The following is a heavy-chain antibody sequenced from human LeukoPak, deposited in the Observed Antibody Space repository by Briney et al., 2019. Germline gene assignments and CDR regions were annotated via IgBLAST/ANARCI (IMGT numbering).Heavy chain of an antibody. V-gene: IGHV3-66*01. CDR3: ARVQRWLQLGYYYYGMDV. D-gene: IGHD5-24*01. CDR1: GFTVSSNY. Sequence: PGGSLRLSCAASGFTVSSNYMSWVRQAPGKGLEWVSVIYSGGSTYYVDSVKGRFTISRDNSKNTLYLQMNSLRAEDTAVYYCARVQRWLQLGYYYYGMDVWGRGTTVTVSS. J-gene: IGHJ6*02. CDR2: IYSGGST.